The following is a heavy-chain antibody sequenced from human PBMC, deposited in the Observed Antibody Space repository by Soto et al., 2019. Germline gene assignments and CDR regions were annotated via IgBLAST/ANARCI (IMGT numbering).Heavy chain of an antibody. CDR3: VRDIR. J-gene: IGHJ4*02. CDR1: GFTFRSSW. V-gene: IGHV3-74*01. Sequence: EVQLVESGGGLVQPGGSLRLSCAASGFTFRSSWMYWVRQTPGKGPVWVSCINGDGSVIYYADSVKGRFTISRDNARDTLYLQMNSLTTEESAVYYCVRDIRWGQGTLVSVSS. CDR2: INGDGSVI.